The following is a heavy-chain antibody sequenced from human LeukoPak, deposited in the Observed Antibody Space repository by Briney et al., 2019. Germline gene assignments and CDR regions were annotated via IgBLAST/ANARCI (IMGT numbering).Heavy chain of an antibody. CDR2: ISSSSGYI. CDR3: TRNYYDSSAVSDY. CDR1: GFTFSNYG. J-gene: IGHJ4*02. V-gene: IGHV3-21*01. D-gene: IGHD3-22*01. Sequence: GGSLRLSCAASGFTFSNYGMNWVRQAPGKGLEWVSSISSSSGYIKYADSVKGRFTTSRDNAKKSLYLQVNSLRGEDTAVYYCTRNYYDSSAVSDYWGQGTLVTVSS.